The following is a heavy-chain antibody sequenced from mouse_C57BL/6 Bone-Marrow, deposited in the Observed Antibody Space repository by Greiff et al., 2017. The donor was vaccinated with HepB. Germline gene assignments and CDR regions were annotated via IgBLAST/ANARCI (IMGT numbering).Heavy chain of an antibody. D-gene: IGHD1-1*02. CDR3: ARKGVMGNYWYFDV. J-gene: IGHJ1*03. V-gene: IGHV1-50*01. Sequence: QVQLQQPGAELVKPGASVKLSCKASGYTFTSYWMQWVKQRPGQGLEWIGEIDPSDSYTNYNQKFKGKATLTVETSSSTAYMQLSSLTSEDSAVYYCARKGVMGNYWYFDVWGTGTTVTVSS. CDR2: IDPSDSYT. CDR1: GYTFTSYW.